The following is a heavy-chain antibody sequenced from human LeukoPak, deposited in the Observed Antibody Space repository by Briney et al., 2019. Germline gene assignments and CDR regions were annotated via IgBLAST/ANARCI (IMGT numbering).Heavy chain of an antibody. CDR2: INEDGSDR. J-gene: IGHJ1*01. D-gene: IGHD3-16*01. V-gene: IGHV3-7*01. CDR3: AXXXFXYEGSDSYVGPXDQ. Sequence: PGGSLRLSCAASGFTFSQFWMTWVRQAPGKGLEWVANINEDGSDRDYVESLKGRFTISRDNAKNSLYLQMNSLRAEDSAVYYCAXXXFXYEGSDSYVGPXDQWGQGTLVXVSS. CDR1: GFTFSQFW.